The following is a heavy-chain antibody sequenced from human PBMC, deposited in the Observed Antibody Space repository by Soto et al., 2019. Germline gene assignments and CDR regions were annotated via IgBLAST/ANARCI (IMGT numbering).Heavy chain of an antibody. V-gene: IGHV4-34*01. CDR2: FSYSGSL. Sequence: ETLSLTCSVYGGSSRAYHWSWIRQSPGEGLEWIGEFSYSGSLNYNPSLKRRVAVSLDTSTDHFSLTMASVTAADTGVYFCAGGPRYWSFALWGRGTLVTVSS. D-gene: IGHD1-20*01. CDR3: AGGPRYWSFAL. J-gene: IGHJ2*01. CDR1: GGSSRAYH.